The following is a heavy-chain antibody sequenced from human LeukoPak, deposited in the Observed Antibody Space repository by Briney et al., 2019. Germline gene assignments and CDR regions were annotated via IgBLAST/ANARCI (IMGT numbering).Heavy chain of an antibody. Sequence: SSQTLSLTCAVSGGSISSGGYSWSWIRQPPGKGLEWIGYIYHSGSTYYNPSLKSRVTISVDRSKNQFSLKLSPVTAADTAVYYCARGLRGIGYCSSTSCYGAFDIWGQGTMVTVSS. CDR1: GGSISSGGYS. D-gene: IGHD2-2*01. CDR3: ARGLRGIGYCSSTSCYGAFDI. J-gene: IGHJ3*02. V-gene: IGHV4-30-2*01. CDR2: IYHSGST.